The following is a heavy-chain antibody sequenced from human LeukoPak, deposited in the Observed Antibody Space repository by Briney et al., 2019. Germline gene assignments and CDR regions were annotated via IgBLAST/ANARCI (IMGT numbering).Heavy chain of an antibody. CDR3: ARDLKKYSYGENWFDP. CDR1: VGSISSYY. CDR2: IYYSGST. Sequence: SETLSLTCTVSVGSISSYYWSWIRQPPGKGLEWIGYIYYSGSTNYNPSLKSRVTISVDTSKNQFSLKLSSVTAADTAVYYCARDLKKYSYGENWFDPWGQGTLVTVSS. D-gene: IGHD5-18*01. V-gene: IGHV4-59*01. J-gene: IGHJ5*02.